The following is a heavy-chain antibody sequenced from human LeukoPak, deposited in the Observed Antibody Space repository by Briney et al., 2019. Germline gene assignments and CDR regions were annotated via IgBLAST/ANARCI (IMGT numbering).Heavy chain of an antibody. CDR3: AKDESSEQLVH. CDR1: GFTFSSYS. CDR2: ISSSSSTI. Sequence: GGSLRLSCAASGFTFSSYSMDWVRQAPGKGLEWVSYISSSSSTIYYADSVKGRFTISRDNAKNSLYLQMNSLRAEDTAVYYCAKDESSEQLVHWGQGTLVTVSS. D-gene: IGHD6-13*01. J-gene: IGHJ4*02. V-gene: IGHV3-48*04.